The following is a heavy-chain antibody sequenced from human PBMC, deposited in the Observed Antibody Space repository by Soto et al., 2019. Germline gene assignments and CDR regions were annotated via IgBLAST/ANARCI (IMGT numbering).Heavy chain of an antibody. CDR3: AGLGMVAAHREFDP. J-gene: IGHJ5*02. V-gene: IGHV4-39*07. Sequence: TXXTLSLACTVSGGSISSTSSYWASIRQPPGKGLEWVGSIYYLGNTYYNPSLGSRVTISVDTSKSQFFLKLSSVTAADTAIYYCAGLGMVAAHREFDPWGQGTLVTVSS. CDR1: GGSISSTSSY. D-gene: IGHD2-15*01. CDR2: IYYLGNT.